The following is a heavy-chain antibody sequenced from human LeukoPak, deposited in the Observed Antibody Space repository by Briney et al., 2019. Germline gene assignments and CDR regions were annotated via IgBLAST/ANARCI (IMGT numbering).Heavy chain of an antibody. Sequence: PGGSLRLSCEASGFTFSSYEMNWVRQAPGKGLEWVSYISSSGSTIYYADSVKGRFTISRDNVKNSLYLQMNSLRAEDTAVYYCARDAAVAGTVFDYWGQGTLVTVSS. CDR1: GFTFSSYE. J-gene: IGHJ4*02. V-gene: IGHV3-48*03. CDR2: ISSSGSTI. CDR3: ARDAAVAGTVFDY. D-gene: IGHD6-19*01.